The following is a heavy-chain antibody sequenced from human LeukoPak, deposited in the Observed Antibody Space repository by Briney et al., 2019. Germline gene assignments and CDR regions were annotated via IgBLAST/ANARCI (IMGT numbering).Heavy chain of an antibody. J-gene: IGHJ4*02. CDR1: GFTFDDYG. CDR3: ARSVNYYDSSGYYWERFYFDY. Sequence: GGSLRLSCAASGFTFDDYGMSWVRQAPGKGLEWASGINWNGGSTGYADSVKGRFTISRDNAKNSLYLQMNSLRAEDTALYYCARSVNYYDSSGYYWERFYFDYWGQGTLVTVSS. D-gene: IGHD3-22*01. V-gene: IGHV3-20*04. CDR2: INWNGGST.